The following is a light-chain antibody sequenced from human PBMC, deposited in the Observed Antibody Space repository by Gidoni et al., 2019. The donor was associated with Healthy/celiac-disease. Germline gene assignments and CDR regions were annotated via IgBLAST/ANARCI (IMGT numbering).Light chain of an antibody. Sequence: DIQMTQSPSSLSASVGDRVTITCQASQDISNYLNWYQQKPGKAPKLLIYDASNLETGVPSRFSGSGSGTDFTFTISRLQPEDIATYYCQQYDNLPPIPFGPGTKVDIK. J-gene: IGKJ3*01. CDR2: DAS. CDR1: QDISNY. V-gene: IGKV1-33*01. CDR3: QQYDNLPPIP.